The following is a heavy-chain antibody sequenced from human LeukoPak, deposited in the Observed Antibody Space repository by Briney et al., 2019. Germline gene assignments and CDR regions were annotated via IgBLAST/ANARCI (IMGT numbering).Heavy chain of an antibody. CDR2: IIPIFGTA. D-gene: IGHD6-13*01. CDR1: GGTFSSYA. V-gene: IGHV1-69*05. J-gene: IGHJ6*02. Sequence: SVKVSCKASGGTFSSYAISWVRQAPGQGLEWMGGIIPIFGTANYAQKFQGRVTITTDESTSTAYMELSSLRSEDTAVYYCARVTTIAAADRDYYYGMDVWGQGTTVTVSS. CDR3: ARVTTIAAADRDYYYGMDV.